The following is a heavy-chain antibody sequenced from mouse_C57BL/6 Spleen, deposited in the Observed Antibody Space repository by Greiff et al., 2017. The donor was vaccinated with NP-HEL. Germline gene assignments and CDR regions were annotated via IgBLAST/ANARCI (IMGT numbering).Heavy chain of an antibody. V-gene: IGHV1-61*01. D-gene: IGHD3-2*02. CDR3: ARSEANYYFDY. CDR2: IYPSDSET. CDR1: GYTFTSYW. Sequence: VQLQQPGAELVRPGSSVKLSCKASGYTFTSYWMDWVKQRPGQGLEWIGNIYPSDSETHYNQKFKDKATLTVDKSSSTAYMQLSSLTSEDSAVYYCARSEANYYFDYWGQGTTLTVSS. J-gene: IGHJ2*01.